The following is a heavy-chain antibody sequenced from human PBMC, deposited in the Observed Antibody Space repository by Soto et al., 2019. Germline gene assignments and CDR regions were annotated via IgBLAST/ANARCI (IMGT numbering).Heavy chain of an antibody. D-gene: IGHD2-8*02. CDR1: GFTFSTYA. V-gene: IGHV3-23*01. Sequence: PGGSLRLSCAASGFTFSTYAMSWVRQAPGKGLEWVSALTDSGGSTYYADSVKGRFTISRDNSKNTLYLQMNSPRAEDTAVYYCAKKSTGNSYFYFDYWGQGALVTVSS. CDR3: AKKSTGNSYFYFDY. J-gene: IGHJ4*02. CDR2: LTDSGGST.